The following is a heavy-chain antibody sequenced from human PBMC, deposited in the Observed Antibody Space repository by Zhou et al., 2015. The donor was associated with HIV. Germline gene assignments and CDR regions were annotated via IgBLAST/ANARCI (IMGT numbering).Heavy chain of an antibody. D-gene: IGHD5-18*01. V-gene: IGHV3-53*05. CDR1: GFTDSNNY. CDR2: IYSGGST. CDR3: AKDSLNTASTDYFSMDV. Sequence: EVQLVETGGGLIQPGGSLRLSCAASGFTDSNNYMSWVRQAPGKGLEWVSVIYSGGSTYYADSVKGRFTISRDNSKNTLYLQMSSLRVEDTAIYYCAKDSLNTASTDYFSMDVWGKGTTVTVS. J-gene: IGHJ6*03.